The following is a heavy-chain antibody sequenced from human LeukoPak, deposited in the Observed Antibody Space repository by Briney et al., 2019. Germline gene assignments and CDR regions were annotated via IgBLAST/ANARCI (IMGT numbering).Heavy chain of an antibody. CDR3: TTDRSGSYYADY. D-gene: IGHD1-26*01. J-gene: IGHJ4*02. Sequence: GPLRLSCAASGFTFSNAWMSWVRQAPGKGLEWVGRIKSKTDGGTTDYAAPVKGRFTISRDDSKNTLYLQMNSLKTEDTAVYYCTTDRSGSYYADYWGQGTLVTVSS. V-gene: IGHV3-15*01. CDR2: IKSKTDGGTT. CDR1: GFTFSNAW.